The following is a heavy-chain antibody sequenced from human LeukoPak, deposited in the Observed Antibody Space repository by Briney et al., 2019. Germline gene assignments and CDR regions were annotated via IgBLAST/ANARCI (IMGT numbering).Heavy chain of an antibody. J-gene: IGHJ4*02. CDR1: GFTFSSYW. V-gene: IGHV3-7*01. CDR2: MRQDGGEI. Sequence: GGSLRLSCAASGFTFSSYWMSWVRQAPGKGLEWVANMRQDGGEIYYVDSVKGRFTISRDNAKNSLHLEMNSLRAEDTAVYYRARDKIVGATHFDSWGQGTLVTVSS. D-gene: IGHD1-26*01. CDR3: ARDKIVGATHFDS.